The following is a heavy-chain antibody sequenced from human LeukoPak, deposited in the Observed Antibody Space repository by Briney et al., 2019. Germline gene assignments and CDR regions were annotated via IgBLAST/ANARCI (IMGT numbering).Heavy chain of an antibody. CDR1: GYTFTGYY. V-gene: IGHV1-8*02. J-gene: IGHJ6*03. D-gene: IGHD6-19*01. Sequence: ASVKVSCKASGYTFTGYYMHWVRQAPGQGLEWMGWMNPNSGNTGYAQKFQGRVTMTRNTSISTAYMELSSLRSEDTAVYYCARGGGSGWYGVYYYYYYMDVWGKGTTVTVSS. CDR3: ARGGGSGWYGVYYYYYYMDV. CDR2: MNPNSGNT.